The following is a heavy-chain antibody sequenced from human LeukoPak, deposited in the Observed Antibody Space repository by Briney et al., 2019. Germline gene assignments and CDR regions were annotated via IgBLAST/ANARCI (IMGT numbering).Heavy chain of an antibody. D-gene: IGHD5/OR15-5a*01. CDR2: INHSGSA. J-gene: IGHJ3*02. Sequence: SETLSLTCAVYGGSFSGYYWSWIRQPPGKGLEWIGEINHSGSANYNPSLNSRVTISVDTSKNQFSLKLSSVTAADTAVYYCARGHLVSNAFDIWGEGTIATVSS. CDR1: GGSFSGYY. V-gene: IGHV4-34*01. CDR3: ARGHLVSNAFDI.